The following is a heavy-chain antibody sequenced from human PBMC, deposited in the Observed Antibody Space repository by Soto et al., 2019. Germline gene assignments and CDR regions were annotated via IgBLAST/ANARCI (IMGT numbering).Heavy chain of an antibody. CDR3: AVGRGVIIDWFDP. CDR2: INPSGGST. CDR1: GYTLTSYY. J-gene: IGHJ5*02. D-gene: IGHD3-10*01. Sequence: QVQLVQSGAEVKKPGASVKVSCKASGYTLTSYYMHWVRQAPGQGLEWMGLINPSGGSTSYAQKFQGRVTMTRDTSTSTVYMELSSLRSEDTAVYYCAVGRGVIIDWFDPWGQGTLVTVSS. V-gene: IGHV1-46*01.